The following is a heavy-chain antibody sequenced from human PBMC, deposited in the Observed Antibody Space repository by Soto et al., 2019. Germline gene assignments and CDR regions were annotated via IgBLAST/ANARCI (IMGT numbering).Heavy chain of an antibody. CDR1: GFTFSSYG. Sequence: HPGGSLRLSCAASGFTFSSYGMHWVRQAPGKGLEWVAVIWYDGSNKYYADSVKGRFTISRDNSKNTLYLQMNSLRAEDTAVYYCARDHLLWWFDYWGQGTLVTVSS. V-gene: IGHV3-33*01. CDR2: IWYDGSNK. CDR3: ARDHLLWWFDY. D-gene: IGHD2-21*01. J-gene: IGHJ4*02.